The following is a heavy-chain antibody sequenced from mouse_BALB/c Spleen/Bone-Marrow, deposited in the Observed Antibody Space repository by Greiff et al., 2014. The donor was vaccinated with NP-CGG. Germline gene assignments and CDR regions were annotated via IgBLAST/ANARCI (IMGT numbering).Heavy chain of an antibody. D-gene: IGHD1-1*01. Sequence: EVKLVESGPSLVKPPQTLSLTCSVTGDSITSGYWNWIRKFPGNKLEYMGYISYSGSTYYNPSLKSRISITRDTSKNQYYLQLNSGTTEDTATYYCARGGGSSYNYAMDYWGQGTSVTVSS. V-gene: IGHV3-8*02. CDR2: ISYSGST. CDR3: ARGGGSSYNYAMDY. J-gene: IGHJ4*01. CDR1: GDSITSGY.